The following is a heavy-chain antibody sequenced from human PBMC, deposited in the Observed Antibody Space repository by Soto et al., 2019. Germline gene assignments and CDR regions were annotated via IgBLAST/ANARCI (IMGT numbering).Heavy chain of an antibody. CDR1: GGYIRDYY. J-gene: IGHJ4*02. CDR2: INHSGCT. Sequence: PSVPLSRAYPVYGGYIRDYYWSFIRQPPGKGLEWIGEINHSGCTNYNPSLKSRVTISVDTSKNQFSLKLSSVTAADTAVYYCARLTGNLVFDYWGQGTLVTGSS. D-gene: IGHD7-27*01. CDR3: ARLTGNLVFDY. V-gene: IGHV4-34*01.